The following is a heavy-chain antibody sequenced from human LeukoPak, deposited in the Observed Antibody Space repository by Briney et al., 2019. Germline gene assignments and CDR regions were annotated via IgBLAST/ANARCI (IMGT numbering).Heavy chain of an antibody. J-gene: IGHJ6*02. V-gene: IGHV4-39*01. CDR1: GGSISSSSYY. CDR3: AGYYDFWSGYPLGYYGMGV. D-gene: IGHD3-3*01. CDR2: IYYSGST. Sequence: PSETLSLTCTVSGGSISSSSYYWGWIRQPPGKGLEWIGSIYYSGSTYYNPSLKSRVTISVDTSKNQFSLKLSSVTAADTAVYYCAGYYDFWSGYPLGYYGMGVWGQGTTVTVSS.